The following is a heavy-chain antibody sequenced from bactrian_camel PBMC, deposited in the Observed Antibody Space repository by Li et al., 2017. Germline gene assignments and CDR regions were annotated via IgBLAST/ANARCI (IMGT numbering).Heavy chain of an antibody. CDR2: INSDGDNT. J-gene: IGHJ4*01. D-gene: IGHD3*01. Sequence: HVQLVESGGGLVQPGGSLTLSCAASGFTFSGSAMSWVRQAPGKGLEWVSAINSDGDNTYYAWSVEGRFTISHDNAKNTLYLQMNSLKPEDTAIYYCAAAKGLPDLLRGGYLSARSYNYWGRGTQVTVS. CDR3: AAAKGLPDLLRGGYLSARSYNY. CDR1: GFTFSGSA. V-gene: IGHV3S7*01.